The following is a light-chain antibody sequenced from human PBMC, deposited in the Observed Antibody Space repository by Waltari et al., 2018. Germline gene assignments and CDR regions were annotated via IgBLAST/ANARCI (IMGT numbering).Light chain of an antibody. CDR2: AAS. V-gene: IGKV3-15*01. CDR3: QQYHKWPPGG. J-gene: IGKJ4*01. Sequence: VVPQSPATLSVPPGKTVTLSCRASQRVNTNLAWYQQKPGQAPRLLIFAASTRAPGIPSRFGGSGSGTEFTLTITSLQFEDVGVYFCQQYHKWPPGGFGGGTKVEIE. CDR1: QRVNTN.